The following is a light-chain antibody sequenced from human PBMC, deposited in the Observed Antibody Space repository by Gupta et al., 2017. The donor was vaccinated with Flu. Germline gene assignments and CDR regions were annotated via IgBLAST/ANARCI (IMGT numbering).Light chain of an antibody. CDR3: QQSNSTPRT. V-gene: IGKV1-39*01. CDR1: KSISSY. J-gene: IGKJ3*01. Sequence: PSSLSESVGDRATLTCRASKSISSYLNWYQQKPGKAPKLLIYAASSLQSGVPSRFSGSGSGTDFTLTISSLQPEDFATYYCQQSNSTPRTFGRGTXVDIK. CDR2: AAS.